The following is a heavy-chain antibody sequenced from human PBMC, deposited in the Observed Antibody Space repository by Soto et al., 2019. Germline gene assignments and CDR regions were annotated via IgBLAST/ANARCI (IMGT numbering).Heavy chain of an antibody. J-gene: IGHJ3*02. V-gene: IGHV4-34*01. CDR2: MSHSGGT. CDR3: ARVERGTATTVVDAFDI. CDR1: GGFVSSGSYY. D-gene: IGHD1-1*01. Sequence: QVQLQQWGAGLLKPSETLSLTCAVYGGFVSSGSYYWSWIRQPPGKGLEWIGEMSHSGGTHSHPSLERRVTISVRASENQLSLKMSSVTAADTALYYCARVERGTATTVVDAFDIWGPGTMVTVSS.